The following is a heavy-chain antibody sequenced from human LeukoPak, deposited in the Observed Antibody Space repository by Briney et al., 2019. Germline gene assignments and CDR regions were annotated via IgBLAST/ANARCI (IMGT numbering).Heavy chain of an antibody. CDR3: ARDKAQDSVYYGMDV. V-gene: IGHV3-21*06. D-gene: IGHD6-6*01. CDR2: ISSGSNYI. CDR1: GFTFSSYS. Sequence: GGSLRLSCAASGFTFSSYSMVWVRQAPGKGLEWVSSISSGSNYIYYADSVKGRFTISRDNARTSLHLQMNSLRAEDTAVYYCARDKAQDSVYYGMDVWGQGTTVTVSS. J-gene: IGHJ6*02.